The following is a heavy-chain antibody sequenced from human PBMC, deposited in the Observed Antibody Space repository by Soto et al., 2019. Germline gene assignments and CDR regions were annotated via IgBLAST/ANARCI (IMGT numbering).Heavy chain of an antibody. CDR3: TQVYGSGSWGWYFHS. CDR2: VFWDGGE. J-gene: IGHJ4*02. V-gene: IGHV2-5*02. CDR1: GFLLTTTGVG. D-gene: IGHD1-26*01. Sequence: QITLRESGPSLVKPTETLTLTCTFSGFLLTTTGVGVGWIRQPPGKALEWLAVVFWDGGERYSPSLKSRVTITKDTSKDQVVLTMTNMDPADTATYYCTQVYGSGSWGWYFHSWGQGTLVTVSS.